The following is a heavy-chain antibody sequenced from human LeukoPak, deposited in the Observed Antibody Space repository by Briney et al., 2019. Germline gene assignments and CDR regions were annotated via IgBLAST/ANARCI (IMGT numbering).Heavy chain of an antibody. J-gene: IGHJ4*02. Sequence: SSETLSLTCTVSGGSITSYYWTYIRQPAGKGLEWIGRIHTSGSTNYNPSLKSRVTMSVDTSKNQFSLSLSSVTAADTAMYYCAREFSGISIAARVFDSWGQGTLVTVSS. CDR1: GGSITSYY. V-gene: IGHV4-4*07. CDR3: AREFSGISIAARVFDS. D-gene: IGHD6-6*01. CDR2: IHTSGST.